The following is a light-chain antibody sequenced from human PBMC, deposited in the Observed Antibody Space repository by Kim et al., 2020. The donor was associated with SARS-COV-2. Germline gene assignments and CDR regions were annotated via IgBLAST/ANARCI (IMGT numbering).Light chain of an antibody. CDR2: AAS. J-gene: IGKJ4*01. V-gene: IGKV1-8*01. CDR3: HQYYSYPLT. Sequence: AIRMTQSPSSFSASTGDRVTITCRASQGISSYLAWYQQKPGKAPKLLIYAASTLQSGVPSRFTGSGSGTDFTLTITCLQSEDFATYYCHQYYSYPLTFGGGTKVEIK. CDR1: QGISSY.